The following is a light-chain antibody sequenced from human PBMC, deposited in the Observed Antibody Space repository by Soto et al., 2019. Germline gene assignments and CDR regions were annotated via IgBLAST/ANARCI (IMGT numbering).Light chain of an antibody. CDR3: QQYNSWSPIT. J-gene: IGKJ5*01. CDR2: GAS. Sequence: EIVLTQSPGTLSLSPGERATLSFMASQSVSISYLAWYQQKPGQAPRLLIYGASSRATGIPARFSGSGSGTEFTLTISSLQSEDFAVYYCQQYNSWSPITFGQGTRLEIK. CDR1: QSVSISY. V-gene: IGKV3-20*01.